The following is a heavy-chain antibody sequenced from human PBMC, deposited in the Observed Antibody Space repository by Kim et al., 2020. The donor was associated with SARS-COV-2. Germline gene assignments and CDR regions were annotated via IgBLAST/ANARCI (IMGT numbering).Heavy chain of an antibody. Sequence: ASVKVSCKASGYSFSSYGISWVRQAPGQGLEWMGWISAYNGNTNYAQKLQGRVTMTTDTSTNTAYMDLRSLRSDDTAVYYCARAGDYDILTGYYKVDYY. V-gene: IGHV1-18*01. CDR1: GYSFSSYG. CDR3: ARAGDYDILTGYYKVDYY. D-gene: IGHD3-9*01. CDR2: ISAYNGNT. J-gene: IGHJ6*01.